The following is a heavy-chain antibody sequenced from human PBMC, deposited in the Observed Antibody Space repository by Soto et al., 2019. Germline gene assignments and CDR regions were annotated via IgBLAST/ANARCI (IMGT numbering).Heavy chain of an antibody. CDR2: IWYDGSNK. CDR3: ARAYYYDSSGYWDY. Sequence: GGSLRLSCAASGFTFSSYGMHWVRQAPGKGLEWVAVIWYDGSNKYYADSVKGRFTISRDNSKNTLYLQMNSLRAEDTAVYYCARAYYYDSSGYWDYWGQGPLVTVS. CDR1: GFTFSSYG. V-gene: IGHV3-33*01. J-gene: IGHJ4*02. D-gene: IGHD3-22*01.